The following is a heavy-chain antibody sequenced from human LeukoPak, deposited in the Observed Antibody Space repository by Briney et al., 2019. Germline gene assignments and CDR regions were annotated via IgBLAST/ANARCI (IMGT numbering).Heavy chain of an antibody. CDR2: INPNSGGT. CDR1: GYTFTGYY. Sequence: ASVKVSCKASGYTFTGYYMHWVRQAPGQGLEWMGWINPNSGGTNYAQKFQGRVTMTRDTSISTAYMELSRLRSDDTAVYYCASGYCSSTSCLDPFDYWRQGTLVTVSS. V-gene: IGHV1-2*02. D-gene: IGHD2-2*03. J-gene: IGHJ4*02. CDR3: ASGYCSSTSCLDPFDY.